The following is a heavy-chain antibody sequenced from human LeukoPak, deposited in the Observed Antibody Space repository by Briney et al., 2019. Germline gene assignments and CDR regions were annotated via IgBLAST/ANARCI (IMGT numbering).Heavy chain of an antibody. J-gene: IGHJ4*02. CDR1: GFTFSSYA. V-gene: IGHV3-23*01. CDR2: VGTSADT. D-gene: IGHD2-15*01. Sequence: PGGSPRLSCLASGFTFSSYAMDWVRQAPGQGPQWVSAVGTSADTYYADSVRGRFTISRDNSKNTLYLQMDSLRAEDTAIYYCTRKTPGRTPFDYWGQGILVTVSS. CDR3: TRKTPGRTPFDY.